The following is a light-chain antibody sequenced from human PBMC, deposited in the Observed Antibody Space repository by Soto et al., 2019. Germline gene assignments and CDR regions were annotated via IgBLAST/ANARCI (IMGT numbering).Light chain of an antibody. V-gene: IGKV3-20*01. CDR1: QSGSSSS. J-gene: IGKJ1*01. CDR2: GAS. Sequence: ERVWTQSPGTLYLSPGEKATLSCRASQSGSSSSLAWYQQKPGQAPRLLIYGASCRATGIPDRFSGSGSGTDFTLTVSRLEPEDFAVYYCQQFSSSSSTCGQGTKVEI. CDR3: QQFSSSSST.